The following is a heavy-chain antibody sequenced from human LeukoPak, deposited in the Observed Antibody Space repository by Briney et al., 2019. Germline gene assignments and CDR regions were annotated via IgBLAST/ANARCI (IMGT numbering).Heavy chain of an antibody. Sequence: GGSLRLSCAGSGFTFSSYAMSWVRQAPGKGLEWVSSISSSSSYIYYADSVKGRFTISRDNAKNSLYLQMNSLRAEDTAVYYCARLSTVTIDAFDIWGQGTMVTVSS. D-gene: IGHD4-17*01. J-gene: IGHJ3*02. CDR3: ARLSTVTIDAFDI. CDR2: ISSSSSYI. V-gene: IGHV3-21*01. CDR1: GFTFSSYA.